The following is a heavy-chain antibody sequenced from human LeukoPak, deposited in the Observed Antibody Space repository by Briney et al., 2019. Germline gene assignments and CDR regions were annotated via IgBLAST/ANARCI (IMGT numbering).Heavy chain of an antibody. J-gene: IGHJ3*02. CDR2: IKQDGSEK. V-gene: IGHV3-7*01. CDR1: GFTFSSYW. D-gene: IGHD3-3*01. CDR3: ARDRVFGVVIGGYAFDI. Sequence: SGGSLRLSCAASGFTFSSYWMSWVRQAPGKGLEGVANIKQDGSEKYYVDSVKGRFTISRDNAKNSLYLQMNSLRAEDTAVYYCARDRVFGVVIGGYAFDIWGQGTMVTVSP.